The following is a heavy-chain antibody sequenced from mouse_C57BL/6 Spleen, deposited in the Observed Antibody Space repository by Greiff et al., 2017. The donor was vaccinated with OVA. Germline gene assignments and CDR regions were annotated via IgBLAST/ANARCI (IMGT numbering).Heavy chain of an antibody. J-gene: IGHJ2*01. Sequence: DVKLQESGPELVKPGASVKIPCKASGYTFTDYNMDWVKQSHGKSLEWIGDINPNNGGTIYNQKFKGKATLTVDKSSSTAYMELRSLTSEDTAVYYCARGGVIYYDSVSFDYWGQGTTLTVSS. V-gene: IGHV1-18*01. D-gene: IGHD2-4*01. CDR1: GYTFTDYN. CDR2: INPNNGGT. CDR3: ARGGVIYYDSVSFDY.